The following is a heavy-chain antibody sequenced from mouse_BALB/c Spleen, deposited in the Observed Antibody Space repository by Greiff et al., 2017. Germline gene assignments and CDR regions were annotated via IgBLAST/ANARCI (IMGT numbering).Heavy chain of an antibody. CDR3: TRKGNFYAMDY. CDR2: IYPSDSYT. CDR1: GYTFTSYW. V-gene: IGHV1-69*02. J-gene: IGHJ4*01. Sequence: QVQLQQPGAELVRPGASVKLSCKASGYTFTSYWINWVKQRPGQCLEWIGNIYPSDSYTNYNQKFKDKATLTVDKSSSTVYMQLSSPTSEDSAVYYCTRKGNFYAMDYWGQGTSVTVSS.